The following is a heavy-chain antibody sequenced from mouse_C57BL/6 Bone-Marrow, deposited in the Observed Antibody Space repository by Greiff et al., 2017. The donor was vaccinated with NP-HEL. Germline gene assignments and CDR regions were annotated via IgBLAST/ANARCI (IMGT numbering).Heavy chain of an antibody. D-gene: IGHD2-3*01. J-gene: IGHJ3*01. CDR2: IDPSDSYT. V-gene: IGHV1-50*01. CDR3: ARGWLLGNAWFAY. Sequence: VQLQQPGAELVKPGASVKLSCKASGYTFTSYWMQWVKQRPGQGLEWIGEIDPSDSYTNYNQKFKGKATLTVDTSSSTAYMQLSSLTSEDSAVYYCARGWLLGNAWFAYWGQGTLVTVSA. CDR1: GYTFTSYW.